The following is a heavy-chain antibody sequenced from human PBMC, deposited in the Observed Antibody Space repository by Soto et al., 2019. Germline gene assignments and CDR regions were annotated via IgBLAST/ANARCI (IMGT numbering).Heavy chain of an antibody. V-gene: IGHV4-30-4*01. CDR2: IYYSGST. J-gene: IGHJ4*02. D-gene: IGHD5-18*01. Sequence: PSETLSLTCTVSGGSISSGDYYWSWIRQPPGKGLEWIGYIYYSGSTYYNPSLKSRVTISVDTSKNQFSLKLSSVTAADTAVYYCARVRSGYSYGSLVHLDYWGQGTLVTVYS. CDR1: GGSISSGDYY. CDR3: ARVRSGYSYGSLVHLDY.